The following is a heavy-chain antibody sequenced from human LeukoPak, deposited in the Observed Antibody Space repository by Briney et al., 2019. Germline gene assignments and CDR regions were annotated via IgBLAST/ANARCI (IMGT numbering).Heavy chain of an antibody. CDR1: GFTFSSYG. J-gene: IGHJ4*02. Sequence: GGSLRLSCAASGFTFSSYGMHGVRQAPGKGLEWVAVISYDGSNKYYADSVRGRFTISRDNSKNTLYLQMNSRRAEDTAVYYCAKEEGRLLHSAFDYWGQGTLVTVSS. CDR2: ISYDGSNK. D-gene: IGHD1-26*01. CDR3: AKEEGRLLHSAFDY. V-gene: IGHV3-30*18.